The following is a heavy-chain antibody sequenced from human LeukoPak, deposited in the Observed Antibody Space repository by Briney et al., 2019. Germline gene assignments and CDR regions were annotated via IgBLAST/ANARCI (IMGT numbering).Heavy chain of an antibody. V-gene: IGHV1-8*01. CDR3: ARAKDYYYYYGMDV. J-gene: IGHJ6*02. Sequence: ASVKVSCKASGYTFTSYDINWVRQAPGQGLEWMGWMNPNSGNTDYAQKFQGRVTMTRKTSISTAYMELSSLRSEDTAVYYCARAKDYYYYYGMDVWGQGTTVTVSS. CDR1: GYTFTSYD. CDR2: MNPNSGNT.